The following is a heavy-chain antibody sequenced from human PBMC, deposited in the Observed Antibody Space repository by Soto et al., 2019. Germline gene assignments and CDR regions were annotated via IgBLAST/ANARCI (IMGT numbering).Heavy chain of an antibody. D-gene: IGHD1-26*01. J-gene: IGHJ6*02. V-gene: IGHV3-53*01. CDR3: ARLPTVEQTDYYYYGMDV. Sequence: GGSLRLSCAASGFTVSSNYMSWVRQAPGKGLEWVSVIYSGGSTYYADSVKGRFTISRDNSKNTLYLQMNSLRAEDTAVYYCARLPTVEQTDYYYYGMDVWGQGTTVTVSS. CDR1: GFTVSSNY. CDR2: IYSGGST.